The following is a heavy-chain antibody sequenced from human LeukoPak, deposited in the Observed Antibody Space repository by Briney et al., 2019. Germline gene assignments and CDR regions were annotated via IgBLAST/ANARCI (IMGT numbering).Heavy chain of an antibody. CDR1: GYTFTSYG. D-gene: IGHD2-8*01. CDR2: ISAYNGNT. CDR3: ARVKTDIVLMVYAIPFDY. J-gene: IGHJ4*02. V-gene: IGHV1-18*01. Sequence: ASVKVSCKASGYTFTSYGISWVRQAPGQGLEWMGWISAYNGNTNYAQKLQGRVTMTTDTSTSTAYMELRSLRSDGTAVYYCARVKTDIVLMVYAIPFDYWGQGTLVTVSS.